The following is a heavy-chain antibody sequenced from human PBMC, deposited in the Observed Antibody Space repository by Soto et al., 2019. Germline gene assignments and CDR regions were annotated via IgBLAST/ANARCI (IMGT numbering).Heavy chain of an antibody. J-gene: IGHJ5*02. CDR1: GGTFSSYA. V-gene: IGHV1-69*12. Sequence: QVQLVQSGAEVKKPGSSVKVSCKASGGTFSSYAISWVRQAPGQGLEWMGGIIPIFGTANYAQKFQGRVTIAGDESRNTAYMEVSGLRSEDTAVYYCATNMVRGAVNWFDPWGQGTLVTVSS. D-gene: IGHD3-10*01. CDR2: IIPIFGTA. CDR3: ATNMVRGAVNWFDP.